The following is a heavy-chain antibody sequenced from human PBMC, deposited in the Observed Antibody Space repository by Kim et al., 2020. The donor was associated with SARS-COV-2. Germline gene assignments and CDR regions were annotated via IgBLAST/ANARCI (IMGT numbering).Heavy chain of an antibody. CDR3: VKATRWVMFSVMED. CDR2: ISYDGSNK. J-gene: IGHJ6*02. V-gene: IGHV3-30*18. D-gene: IGHD2-21*01. Sequence: GGSLRLSCAASGFTFSSYGMHWVRQAPGKGLEWVAVISYDGSNKYYADSVKGRFTISRDNSKNTLYLQMNSLRAEDTAVYFCVKATRWVMFSVMEDWG. CDR1: GFTFSSYG.